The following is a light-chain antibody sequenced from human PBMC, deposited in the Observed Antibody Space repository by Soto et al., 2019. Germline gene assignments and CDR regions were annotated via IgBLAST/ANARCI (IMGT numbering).Light chain of an antibody. V-gene: IGKV2-28*01. Sequence: DIVMTQTPLSLSVTPGQPASISCKSSQSLLHSDGKTYLYWYLQKPGQSPQLLISLGSTRASGVPDRFSGSGSGTDFTLKISRVEADDVGVYYCFQGLQTPPITFGQGKRREIK. CDR1: QSLLHSDGKTY. CDR3: FQGLQTPPIT. CDR2: LGS. J-gene: IGKJ5*01.